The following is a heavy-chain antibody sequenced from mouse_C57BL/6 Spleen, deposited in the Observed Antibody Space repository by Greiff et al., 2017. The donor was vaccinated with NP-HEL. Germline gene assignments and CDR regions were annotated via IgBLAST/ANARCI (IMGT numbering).Heavy chain of an antibody. D-gene: IGHD4-1*01. Sequence: QVQLQQSGAELVMPGASVKLSCKASGYTFTSYWMHWVKQRPGQGLEWIGEIDPSDSYTNYNQKFKGKSTLTVDKSSSPAYMQLSSLTSEDSAVYYCAREELTGTGRYFDYWGHHSHSLL. J-gene: IGHJ2*01. V-gene: IGHV1-69*01. CDR2: IDPSDSYT. CDR1: GYTFTSYW. CDR3: AREELTGTGRYFDY.